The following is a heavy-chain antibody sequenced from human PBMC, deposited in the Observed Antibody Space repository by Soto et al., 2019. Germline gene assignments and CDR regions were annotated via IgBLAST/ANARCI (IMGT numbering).Heavy chain of an antibody. J-gene: IGHJ5*02. Sequence: EVQLVESGGGLVQPGGSLRLSCAASGFTFSSYSMNCVRQAPGKGLEGVSYISSSSTTKYYADSVKGRFTISRDNAKNSLYLQMNSLRAEDTAVYYCARDCCSGSTCLNWFDPWGQGTLVTVSS. D-gene: IGHD2-15*01. CDR2: ISSSSTTK. V-gene: IGHV3-48*01. CDR1: GFTFSSYS. CDR3: ARDCCSGSTCLNWFDP.